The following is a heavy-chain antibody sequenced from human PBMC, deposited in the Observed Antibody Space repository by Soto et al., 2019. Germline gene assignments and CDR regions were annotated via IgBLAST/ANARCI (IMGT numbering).Heavy chain of an antibody. Sequence: PGGSLRLSCAASGFTFSSYAMSWVRQAPGKGLEWVSAISGSGGSTYYADSVKGRFTISRDNSKNTLYLQMNSLRAEDTAVYYCAKAGMYSSSWYEGYYYYGMDVWGQGTTVTVSS. D-gene: IGHD6-13*01. V-gene: IGHV3-23*01. CDR3: AKAGMYSSSWYEGYYYYGMDV. J-gene: IGHJ6*02. CDR1: GFTFSSYA. CDR2: ISGSGGST.